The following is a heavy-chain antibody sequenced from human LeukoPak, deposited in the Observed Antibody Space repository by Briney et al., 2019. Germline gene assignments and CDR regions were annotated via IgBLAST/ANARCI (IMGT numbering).Heavy chain of an antibody. D-gene: IGHD2-2*01. V-gene: IGHV4-59*08. J-gene: IGHJ5*02. CDR3: ARQIVPAAPIDP. CDR1: GGSISSYY. CDR2: IYYSGST. Sequence: KPSETLSLTCTVSGGSISSYYWSWIRQPPGKGLEWIGYIYYSGSTNYNPSLKSRVTISVDTSKNQFSLKLSSVTAADTAVYYCARQIVPAAPIDPWGQGTLVTVSS.